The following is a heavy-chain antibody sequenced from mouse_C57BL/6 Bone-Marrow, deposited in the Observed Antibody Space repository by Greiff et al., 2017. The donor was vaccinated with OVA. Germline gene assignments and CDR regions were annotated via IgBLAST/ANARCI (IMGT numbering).Heavy chain of an antibody. CDR1: GFTFTDYY. CDR3: ARISYDYDGVDY. CDR2: IRNKANGYTT. Sequence: EVQRVESGGGLVQPGGSLSLSCAASGFTFTDYYMSWVRQPPGKALEWLGFIRNKANGYTTEYSASVKGRFTISRDNSQSILYLQMNALRAEDSATYYCARISYDYDGVDYWGQGTSVTVSS. J-gene: IGHJ4*01. V-gene: IGHV7-3*01. D-gene: IGHD2-4*01.